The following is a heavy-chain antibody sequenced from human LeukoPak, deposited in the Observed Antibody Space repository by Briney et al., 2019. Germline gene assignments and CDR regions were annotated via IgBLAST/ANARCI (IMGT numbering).Heavy chain of an antibody. Sequence: SETLSLTCTVSGGSISSGSYYWGWIRQPPGKGLEWIGSIYYSGSTYYNPSLKSRVTISVDTSKNQFSLKLSSVTAADTAVYYCARQGSSGWPVGYYYYGLDVWGQGTTVTVPS. V-gene: IGHV4-39*01. D-gene: IGHD6-19*01. J-gene: IGHJ6*02. CDR2: IYYSGST. CDR1: GGSISSGSYY. CDR3: ARQGSSGWPVGYYYYGLDV.